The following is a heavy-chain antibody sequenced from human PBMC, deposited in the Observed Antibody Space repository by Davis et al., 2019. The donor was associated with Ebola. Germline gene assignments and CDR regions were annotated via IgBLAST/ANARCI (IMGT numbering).Heavy chain of an antibody. CDR2: INAGNGDT. Sequence: ASVKVSCKASGYIFTSYAMHWVRQAPGQRLEWMGWINAGNGDTKYSQKFRGRVTITRDTSASTAYMELSSLRSEDTAVYYCARAVAAWFDPWGQGTLVTVSS. CDR3: ARAVAAWFDP. CDR1: GYIFTSYA. J-gene: IGHJ5*02. D-gene: IGHD6-19*01. V-gene: IGHV1-3*01.